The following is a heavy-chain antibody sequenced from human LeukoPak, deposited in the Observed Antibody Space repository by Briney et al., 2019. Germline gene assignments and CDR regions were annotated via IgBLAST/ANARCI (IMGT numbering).Heavy chain of an antibody. CDR2: ISGSGGRT. J-gene: IGHJ4*02. CDR3: ARAQPQEMATIAGTHDLDY. Sequence: PGGTLRLSCAASGFPFSTSGMSWVRQAPGKGLEWVSAISGSGGRTYYADSVKGRFTISRDNSKNTLYLQMNSLRAEDTAVYYCARAQPQEMATIAGTHDLDYWGQGTLVTVSS. CDR1: GFPFSTSG. D-gene: IGHD5-24*01. V-gene: IGHV3-23*01.